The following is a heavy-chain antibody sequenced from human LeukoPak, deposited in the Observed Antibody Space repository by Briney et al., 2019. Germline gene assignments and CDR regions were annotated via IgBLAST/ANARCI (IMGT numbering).Heavy chain of an antibody. D-gene: IGHD3-10*01. J-gene: IGHJ4*02. Sequence: ASVKVSCKASGYTFTCYGISRVRQAPGQGLEWMGWISAYNGNTNYAQKLQGRVTMTTDTSTSTAYMELRSLRSDDTAVYYCARSVIILWFGESFQDYWGQGTLVTVSS. V-gene: IGHV1-18*01. CDR3: ARSVIILWFGESFQDY. CDR2: ISAYNGNT. CDR1: GYTFTCYG.